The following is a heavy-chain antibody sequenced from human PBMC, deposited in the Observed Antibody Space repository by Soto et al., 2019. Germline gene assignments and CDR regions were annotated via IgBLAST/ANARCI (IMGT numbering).Heavy chain of an antibody. D-gene: IGHD4-4*01. CDR1: GYTFTSYG. J-gene: IGHJ6*02. CDR3: ARCPVTTDYYYYGMDV. V-gene: IGHV1-18*01. Sequence: ASVKVSCKASGYTFTSYGISWVRQAPGQGLEWMGWIRAYNGNTNYAQKLQGRVTMTTDTSTSTAYMELRSLRSDDTAVYYCARCPVTTDYYYYGMDVWGQGTTVTVSS. CDR2: IRAYNGNT.